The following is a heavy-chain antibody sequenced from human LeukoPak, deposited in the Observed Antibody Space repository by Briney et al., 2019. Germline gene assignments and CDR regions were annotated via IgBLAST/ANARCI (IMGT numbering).Heavy chain of an antibody. D-gene: IGHD3-22*01. CDR2: ISAYNGNT. J-gene: IGHJ4*02. CDR1: GYTFTSYG. Sequence: ASVTVSCKASGYTFTSYGISWVRQAPGQGLEWMGWISAYNGNTNYAQKFQGRVTMTRDTSISTAYMELSRLRSDDTAVYYCARDWGGITMIVVATLDYWGQGTLVTVSS. CDR3: ARDWGGITMIVVATLDY. V-gene: IGHV1-18*01.